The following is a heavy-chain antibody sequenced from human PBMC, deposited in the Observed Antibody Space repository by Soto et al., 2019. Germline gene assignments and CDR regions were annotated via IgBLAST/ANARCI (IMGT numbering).Heavy chain of an antibody. V-gene: IGHV1-18*01. D-gene: IGHD3-16*01. CDR1: GYTFSNYG. J-gene: IGHJ6*02. CDR2: ISAYNGNT. Sequence: GASVKVSCKASGYTFSNYGITWVRQAPGQGLEWMGWISAYNGNTHFAQKFQGRVTMTTDTPTTTAFMELRSLRSNDTAVYYCAMVDVYVTPSPQDVWGQGTTVTVSS. CDR3: AMVDVYVTPSPQDV.